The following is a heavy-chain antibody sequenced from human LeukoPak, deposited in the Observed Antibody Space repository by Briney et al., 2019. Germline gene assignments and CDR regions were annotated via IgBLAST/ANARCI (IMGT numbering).Heavy chain of an antibody. CDR1: GFTFRSHW. CDR2: TDRDGTTT. V-gene: IGHV3-74*01. D-gene: IGHD2-2*01. CDR3: ASPYQNDAFDI. J-gene: IGHJ3*02. Sequence: GGSLRLSCVASGFTFRSHWMHWVRQPPGKGLVWVSRTDRDGTTTYYADCVKGRFTVSRDNAKGILYLQMNSLRAEDTAVYCCASPYQNDAFDIWGQGTMVTVSS.